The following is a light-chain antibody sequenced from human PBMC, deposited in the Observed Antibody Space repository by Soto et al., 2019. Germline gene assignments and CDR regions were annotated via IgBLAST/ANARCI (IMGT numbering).Light chain of an antibody. V-gene: IGKV3-15*01. CDR2: GAS. J-gene: IGKJ1*01. CDR1: QSVSSN. CDR3: QQYDNWHPT. Sequence: EIVMTQSPATLSVSPGERATLSCSASQSVSSNLAWYQQKPGQAPRLLIYGASTRATRIPARFRGSGSGTEFTLTLSSLQSEDFEVYYCQQYDNWHPTFGQGTKVESK.